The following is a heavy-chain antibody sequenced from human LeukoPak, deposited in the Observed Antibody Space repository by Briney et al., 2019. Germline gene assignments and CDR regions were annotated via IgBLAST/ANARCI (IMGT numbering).Heavy chain of an antibody. CDR2: IYTSGST. Sequence: SETLSLTCTVSGGSISSSSYYWSWIRQPAGKGLEWIGRIYTSGSTNYNPSLKSRVTMSVDTSKNQFSLKLSSVTAADTAVYYCARAPSGYGYYYYYGMDVWGQGTTVTVSS. CDR1: GGSISSSSYY. V-gene: IGHV4-61*02. CDR3: ARAPSGYGYYYYYGMDV. D-gene: IGHD5-12*01. J-gene: IGHJ6*02.